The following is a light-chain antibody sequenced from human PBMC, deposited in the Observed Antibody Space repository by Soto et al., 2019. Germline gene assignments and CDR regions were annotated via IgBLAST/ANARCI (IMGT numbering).Light chain of an antibody. CDR3: QQYASSPPWT. V-gene: IGKV3-20*01. J-gene: IGKJ1*01. CDR2: GAS. Sequence: EIVLTQSPGPLSLSPGERATLSCRASQRVSSGYLGWYQQRPGQAPRLLLYGASNRAAGIPDRFSGRGSETDFPLSSSRLEPEDFAVYYCQQYASSPPWTFGQGTKVEI. CDR1: QRVSSGY.